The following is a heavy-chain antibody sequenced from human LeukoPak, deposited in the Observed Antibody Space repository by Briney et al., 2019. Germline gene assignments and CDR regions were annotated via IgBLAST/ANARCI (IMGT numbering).Heavy chain of an antibody. V-gene: IGHV4-59*08. CDR2: IYYSGST. CDR3: AAQLGAFDI. CDR1: DGSISSYY. J-gene: IGHJ3*02. Sequence: SETLSLTWTVSDGSISSYYWSWIRQPPGKGLEWIGYIYYSGSTNYNPSLKSRVTISVDTSKNQFSLKLSSVTAADTAVYYCAAQLGAFDIWGQGTMVTVSS. D-gene: IGHD1-1*01.